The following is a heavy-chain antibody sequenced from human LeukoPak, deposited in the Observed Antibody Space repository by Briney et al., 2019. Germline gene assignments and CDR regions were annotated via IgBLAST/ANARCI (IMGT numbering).Heavy chain of an antibody. V-gene: IGHV4-34*01. CDR2: INHSGST. J-gene: IGHJ6*03. D-gene: IGHD2-2*01. CDR1: GGSFSGYY. CDR3: ARNARSTSSLYRYYYYYYMDV. Sequence: SETLSLTCAVYGGSFSGYYWSWIRQPPGTGLEWIGEINHSGSTNYNPSLKSRVTISVDTSKNQFSLKLSSVTAADTAVYYCARNARSTSSLYRYYYYYYMDVWGKGTTVTVSS.